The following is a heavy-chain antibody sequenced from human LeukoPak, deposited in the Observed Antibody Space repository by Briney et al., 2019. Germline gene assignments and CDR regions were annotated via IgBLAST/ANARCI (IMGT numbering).Heavy chain of an antibody. CDR2: IIPIFGTA. J-gene: IGHJ5*02. CDR3: ARGGIYCSGGSCYSESWFDP. V-gene: IGHV1-69*05. D-gene: IGHD2-15*01. Sequence: SVKVSCKASGGTFSSYAISWVRQAPGQGLEWMGGIIPIFGTANYAQKFQGRVTITTDESTSTAYMELSSLRSEDTAVYYCARGGIYCSGGSCYSESWFDPWGQGTLVTVSS. CDR1: GGTFSSYA.